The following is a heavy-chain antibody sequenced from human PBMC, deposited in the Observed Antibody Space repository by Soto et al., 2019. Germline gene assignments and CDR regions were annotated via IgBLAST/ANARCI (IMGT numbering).Heavy chain of an antibody. CDR3: ARSRNGAVPDSINF. CDR1: GITFSRYA. D-gene: IGHD2-8*01. CDR2: ISRDGSSK. V-gene: IGHV3-30-3*01. Sequence: PGGSLRLSCAASGITFSRYAMHWVRQAPGEGLEWVAVISRDGSSKYYGDSVKGRFTVSRDNSNNTLYLSMTSLRPDDTAVFYCARSRNGAVPDSINFWGQGTLVTVSS. J-gene: IGHJ4*02.